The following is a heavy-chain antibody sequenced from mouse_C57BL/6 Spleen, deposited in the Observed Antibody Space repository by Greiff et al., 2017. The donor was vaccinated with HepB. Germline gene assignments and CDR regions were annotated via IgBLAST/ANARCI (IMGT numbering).Heavy chain of an antibody. CDR3: ARTARIKY. CDR2: ISYSGST. J-gene: IGHJ2*01. Sequence: EVQLQESGPGLVKPSQSLSLTCTVTGYSITSGYGWNWIRQFPGNKREWMGYISYSGSTNYNPSLKSRISITRDTSKNQFFLQLDSVTTEETATYYCARTARIKYWGQGTTLTVSS. CDR1: GYSITSGYG. V-gene: IGHV3-2*02. D-gene: IGHD1-2*01.